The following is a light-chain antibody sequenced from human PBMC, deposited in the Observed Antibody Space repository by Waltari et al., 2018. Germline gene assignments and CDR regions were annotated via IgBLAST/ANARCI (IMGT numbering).Light chain of an antibody. V-gene: IGKV3-20*01. Sequence: EIVLTQSPGTLSLSPGERATLSCRASQSVGRSLAWYQQIPGQAPRLLIYGASSRATGIPDRFSGSGSGTDFSLTISRLEPEDFAVYFCQQYGSSVMYTFGQGTKVEIK. CDR1: QSVGRS. J-gene: IGKJ2*01. CDR3: QQYGSSVMYT. CDR2: GAS.